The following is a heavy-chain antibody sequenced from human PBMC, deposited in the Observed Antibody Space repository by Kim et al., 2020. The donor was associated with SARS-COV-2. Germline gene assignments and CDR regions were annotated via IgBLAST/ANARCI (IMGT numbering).Heavy chain of an antibody. V-gene: IGHV1-3*01. D-gene: IGHD2-21*01. J-gene: IGHJ6*02. CDR1: GYTFTTYA. Sequence: ASVKVSCKASGYTFTTYAMQWVRQAPGQGLEWMGWINPTRGNTKYSDTFQGRITITRDTSARTAYMALSSLRPEDTAVYYCARSVAIMPPGMDVWGQGTTVTVSS. CDR2: INPTRGNT. CDR3: ARSVAIMPPGMDV.